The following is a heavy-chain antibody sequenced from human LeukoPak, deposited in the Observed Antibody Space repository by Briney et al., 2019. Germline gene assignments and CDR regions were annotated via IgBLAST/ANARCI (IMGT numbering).Heavy chain of an antibody. V-gene: IGHV3-21*04. CDR2: ISSSSSYI. J-gene: IGHJ5*02. CDR1: GFTFSSYS. Sequence: GGSLRLSCAASGFTFSSYSMNWVRQAPGKGLEWVSSISSSSSYIYYADSVKGRFTISRDNAKNSLYLQMNSLRAEDTAVYYCVKNRDNNNLRGDSCWFDPWGQGTLVTVSS. D-gene: IGHD1-14*01. CDR3: VKNRDNNNLRGDSCWFDP.